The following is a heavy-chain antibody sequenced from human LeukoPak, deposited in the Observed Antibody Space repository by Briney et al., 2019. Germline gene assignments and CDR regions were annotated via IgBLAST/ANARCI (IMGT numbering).Heavy chain of an antibody. V-gene: IGHV4-31*03. D-gene: IGHD6-13*01. CDR2: IYYSGST. CDR3: ARVQRGIAAAGTDGTFDY. Sequence: SETLSLTRTVSGGSISSGGYYWSWIRQHPGKGLEWIGYIYYSGSTYYNPSLKSRVTISVDTSKNQFSLKLSSVTAADTAVYYCARVQRGIAAAGTDGTFDYWGQGTLVTVSS. CDR1: GGSISSGGYY. J-gene: IGHJ4*02.